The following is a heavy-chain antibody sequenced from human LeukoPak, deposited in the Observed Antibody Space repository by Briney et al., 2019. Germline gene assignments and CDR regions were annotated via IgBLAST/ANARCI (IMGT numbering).Heavy chain of an antibody. CDR1: GFTFSDHS. CDR2: ISSRSSYT. D-gene: IGHD6-19*01. CDR3: ARVDDSNGWPIDY. V-gene: IGHV3-21*06. Sequence: GGSLRLSCAASGFTFSDHSMNWVRQAPGKGLEWVSSISSRSSYTYYADSVKGRFTISRDNAKNSLYLQMNSLTAEDTAVYYCARVDDSNGWPIDYWGQGTLVTVSS. J-gene: IGHJ4*02.